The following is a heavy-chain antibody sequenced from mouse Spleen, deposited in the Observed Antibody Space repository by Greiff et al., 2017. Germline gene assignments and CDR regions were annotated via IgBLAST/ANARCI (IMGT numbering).Heavy chain of an antibody. CDR2: IWSGGST. J-gene: IGHJ3*01. CDR3: ASYGNSFAY. D-gene: IGHD2-1*01. Sequence: VKVVESGPGLVQPSQSLSITCTVSGFSLTSYGVHWVRQSPGKGLEWLGVIWSGGSTDYNAAFISRLSISKDNSKSQVFFKMNSLQADDTAIYYCASYGNSFAYWGQGTLVTVSA. V-gene: IGHV2-2*01. CDR1: GFSLTSYG.